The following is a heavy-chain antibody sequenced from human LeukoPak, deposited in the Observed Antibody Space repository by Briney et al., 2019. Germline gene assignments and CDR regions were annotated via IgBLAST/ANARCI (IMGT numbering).Heavy chain of an antibody. CDR3: AVLHIAVAGTEPLFDY. Sequence: GGSLRLSCAASGFTFSSYSMNWVRQAPGKGLEWVSSISSSSSYIYYADPVKGRFTISRDNAKNSLYLQMNSLRAEDTAVYYCAVLHIAVAGTEPLFDYWGQGTLVTVSS. D-gene: IGHD6-19*01. J-gene: IGHJ4*02. CDR1: GFTFSSYS. V-gene: IGHV3-21*01. CDR2: ISSSSSYI.